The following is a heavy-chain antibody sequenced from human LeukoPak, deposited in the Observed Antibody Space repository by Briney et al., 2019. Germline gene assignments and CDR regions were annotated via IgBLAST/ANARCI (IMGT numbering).Heavy chain of an antibody. D-gene: IGHD3-10*02. CDR2: ITGSSTWT. Sequence: PGGSLRLSCEASGFTFGNFGMTWVRQAPGKGLQWVSGITGSSTWTYYAASVKGRFTVSRDNSQNTKHLQMNSLRAHDTAGYYCARGLVSSGTGYFDLWGRGTLVTVSS. CDR1: GFTFGNFG. CDR3: ARGLVSSGTGYFDL. J-gene: IGHJ2*01. V-gene: IGHV3-23*01.